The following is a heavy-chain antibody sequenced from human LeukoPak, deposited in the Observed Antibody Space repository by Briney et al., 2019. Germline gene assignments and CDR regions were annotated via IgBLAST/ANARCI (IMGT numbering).Heavy chain of an antibody. V-gene: IGHV4-39*07. Sequence: PSETLSLTCTVSGGSISSSHYYWGWIRQPPGKGLEWIGTIFYSGSTYYNPSLKSRVTISVDTSKNQFSLKLSSVTAADTAVYYCAREYYGSGSYSTGYYYYYMDVWGKGTTVTVSS. CDR2: IFYSGST. D-gene: IGHD3-10*01. CDR3: AREYYGSGSYSTGYYYYYMDV. J-gene: IGHJ6*03. CDR1: GGSISSSHYY.